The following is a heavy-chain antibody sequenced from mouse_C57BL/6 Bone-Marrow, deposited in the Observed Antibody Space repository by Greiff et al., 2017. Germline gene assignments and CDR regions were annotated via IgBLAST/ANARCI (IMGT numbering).Heavy chain of an antibody. Sequence: VQLQQSGAELVRPGTSVKVSCKASGYAFTNYLIEWVKQRPGQGLEWIGVINPGSGGTNYNEKFKGKATLTADKSSSTAYMQLSSLTSEDSAVYFCARWVCVNGFADWGQGTLITVTA. J-gene: IGHJ3*01. V-gene: IGHV1-54*01. CDR2: INPGSGGT. CDR1: GYAFTNYL. CDR3: ARWVCVNGFAD.